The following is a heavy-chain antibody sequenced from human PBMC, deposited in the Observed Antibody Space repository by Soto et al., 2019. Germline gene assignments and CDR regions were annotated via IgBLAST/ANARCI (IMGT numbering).Heavy chain of an antibody. J-gene: IGHJ6*03. CDR2: ISSSGSTI. D-gene: IGHD3-9*01. CDR1: GFTFSDYY. V-gene: IGHV3-11*01. Sequence: GGSLRLSCAASGFTFSDYYMSWIRQAPGKGLEWVSYISSSGSTIYYADSVKGRFTISRDNAKNSLYLQMNSLRAEDTAVYYCARDLRYFDWFNNGYYYYYMDVWGKGTTVTVSS. CDR3: ARDLRYFDWFNNGYYYYYMDV.